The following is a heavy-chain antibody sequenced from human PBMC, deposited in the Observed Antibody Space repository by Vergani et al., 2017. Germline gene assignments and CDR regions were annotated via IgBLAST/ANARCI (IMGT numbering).Heavy chain of an antibody. Sequence: QVQLVQSGSELKKPGASVKVSCKASGYTFTSYAMNWVRQAPGQGLEWMGWINTNTGNPTYAQGFTGRFVFSLDTSVSTAYLQISSLKAEDTAVYYCARDFVVYDSLTGSYCYYGMDVWGQGTTVTVSS. CDR2: INTNTGNP. CDR3: ARDFVVYDSLTGSYCYYGMDV. V-gene: IGHV7-4-1*02. J-gene: IGHJ6*02. D-gene: IGHD3-9*01. CDR1: GYTFTSYA.